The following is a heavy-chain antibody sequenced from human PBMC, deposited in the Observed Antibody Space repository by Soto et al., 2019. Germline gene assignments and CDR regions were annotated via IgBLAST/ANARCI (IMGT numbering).Heavy chain of an antibody. J-gene: IGHJ6*02. V-gene: IGHV3-30-3*01. CDR2: ISYDGSNK. CDR1: GFTFSSYA. CDR3: ARDGPLWFGESRQKGGYYYYYYGMDV. D-gene: IGHD3-10*01. Sequence: QVQLVESGGGVVQPGRSLRLSCAASGFTFSSYAMHWVRQAPGKGLEWVAVISYDGSNKYYADSVKGRFTISRDNSKNTLYLQMNSLRAEDTAVYYCARDGPLWFGESRQKGGYYYYYYGMDVWGQGTTVTVSS.